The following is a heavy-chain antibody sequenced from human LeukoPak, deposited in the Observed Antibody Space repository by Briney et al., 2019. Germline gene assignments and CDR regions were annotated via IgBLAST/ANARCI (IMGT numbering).Heavy chain of an antibody. J-gene: IGHJ4*02. V-gene: IGHV3-23*01. D-gene: IGHD3-9*01. CDR1: GLRFGSYG. CDR2: ITDSGDNT. Sequence: PGGSLRLSCAASGLRFGSYGMTWVRQAPGKGLEWVSSITDSGDNTYYADSVKGRFNLSRDNAKNTLSLQMNGLRAEDTAIYYCAKDLTPYGNIIGEPFDYWGQGTLVTVSS. CDR3: AKDLTPYGNIIGEPFDY.